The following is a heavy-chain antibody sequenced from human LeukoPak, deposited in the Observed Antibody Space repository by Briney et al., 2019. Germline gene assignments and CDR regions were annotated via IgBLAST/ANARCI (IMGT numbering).Heavy chain of an antibody. CDR2: IYHSGST. CDR1: GGSISSGGYS. Sequence: SETLSLTCAVSGGSISSGGYSWSWIRQPPGKGLEWIGYIYHSGSTYYNPSPKSRVTISVDRSKNQFSLKLSSVTAADTAVYYCARGVPARWYYDSSGYYYFDYWGQGTLVTVSS. D-gene: IGHD3-22*01. J-gene: IGHJ4*02. V-gene: IGHV4-30-2*01. CDR3: ARGVPARWYYDSSGYYYFDY.